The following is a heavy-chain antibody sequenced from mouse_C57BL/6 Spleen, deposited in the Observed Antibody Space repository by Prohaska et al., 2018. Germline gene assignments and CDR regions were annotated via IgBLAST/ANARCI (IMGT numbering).Heavy chain of an antibody. Sequence: GFTFSDYYMAWVRQVPEKGLEWVANINYDGTSTYYLDSLKSRFIISRDNAKNILYLQMSSLKSEDTATYYCARDEGYYGSSYSWFAYWGQGTLVTVSA. D-gene: IGHD1-1*01. CDR2: INYDGTST. J-gene: IGHJ3*01. CDR1: GFTFSDYY. V-gene: IGHV5-16*01. CDR3: ARDEGYYGSSYSWFAY.